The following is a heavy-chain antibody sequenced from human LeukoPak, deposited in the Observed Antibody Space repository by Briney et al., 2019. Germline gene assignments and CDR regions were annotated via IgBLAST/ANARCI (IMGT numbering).Heavy chain of an antibody. J-gene: IGHJ3*02. D-gene: IGHD6-19*01. CDR3: TSLAVADAFDI. V-gene: IGHV3-73*01. CDR1: GFIFSGSA. Sequence: GGSLRLSCAASGFIFSGSAMHWARQASGKGLEWVGRIRSKPNSYATAYAESVKGRFTISRDDSKNTAYLQMNSLKTEDTAVYYCTSLAVADAFDIWGQGTMVTVSS. CDR2: IRSKPNSYAT.